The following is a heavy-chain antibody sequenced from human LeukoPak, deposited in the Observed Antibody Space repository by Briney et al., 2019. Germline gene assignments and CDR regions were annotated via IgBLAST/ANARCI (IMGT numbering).Heavy chain of an antibody. CDR1: GGSISSYY. Sequence: SETLSLTCTVSGGSISSYYWSWIRQPAGKGLEWIGRIYTSGSTNYNPSLKSRVTMSADVSKNQLSLRLSSVTAADTAMYFCTKEPNPLGQGTLVIVSS. V-gene: IGHV4-4*07. CDR2: IYTSGST. J-gene: IGHJ5*02. CDR3: TKEPNP.